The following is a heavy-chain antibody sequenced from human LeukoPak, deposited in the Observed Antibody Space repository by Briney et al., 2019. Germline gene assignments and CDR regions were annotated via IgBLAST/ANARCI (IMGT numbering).Heavy chain of an antibody. CDR3: TRNNWFDP. J-gene: IGHJ5*02. CDR1: GGSLSGYY. V-gene: IGHV4-34*01. Sequence: SETLSLTCGVFGGSLSGYYWSWIRQPPGKGLEWIGEISHGGSTNYNPSFSSRITISIDMSKNQLSLKLTSVTAADTAVYYCTRNNWFDPWGREPWSPSPQ. CDR2: ISHGGST.